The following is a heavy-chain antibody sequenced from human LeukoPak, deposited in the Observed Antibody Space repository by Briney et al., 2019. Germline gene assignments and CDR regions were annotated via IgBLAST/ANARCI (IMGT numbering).Heavy chain of an antibody. CDR1: GGTFSSYA. CDR3: ASWGYYYDSSVGFDI. V-gene: IGHV1-69*05. CDR2: IIPIFGTA. D-gene: IGHD3-22*01. Sequence: SVKVSCKASGGTFSSYAISWVRQAPGQGLEWTGGIIPIFGTANYAQKFQGRVTITTDESTSTAYMELSSLRSEDTAVYYCASWGYYYDSSVGFDIWGQGTMVTVSS. J-gene: IGHJ3*02.